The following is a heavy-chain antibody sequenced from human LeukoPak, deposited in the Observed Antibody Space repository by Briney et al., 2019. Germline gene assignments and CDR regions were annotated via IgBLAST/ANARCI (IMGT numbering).Heavy chain of an antibody. CDR1: GFTFSSFA. V-gene: IGHV3-30-3*01. CDR3: AREQLYGYNYDY. Sequence: GRSLRLSCAASGFTFSSFAIHWVRQAPGKGLEWVAVISYDGSNKYYADSVKGRFTISRDSSKNTLFLQINSLRAEDTAVYYCAREQLYGYNYDYWGQGTLVTVSS. J-gene: IGHJ4*02. D-gene: IGHD5-24*01. CDR2: ISYDGSNK.